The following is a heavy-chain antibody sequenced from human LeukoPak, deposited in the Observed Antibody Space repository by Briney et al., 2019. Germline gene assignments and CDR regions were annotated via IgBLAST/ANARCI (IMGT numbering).Heavy chain of an antibody. J-gene: IGHJ3*02. Sequence: GGSLRLSCAASGFTFSNYDLHRVRQATGKGLEWVSGIDTGGDTYYPGSVKGRFTISRENAKNSLYLQMNSLRAEDTAVYYCARKPHDYVDAFDIWGQGTMVTVSS. CDR1: GFTFSNYD. D-gene: IGHD4-17*01. V-gene: IGHV3-13*01. CDR3: ARKPHDYVDAFDI. CDR2: IDTGGDT.